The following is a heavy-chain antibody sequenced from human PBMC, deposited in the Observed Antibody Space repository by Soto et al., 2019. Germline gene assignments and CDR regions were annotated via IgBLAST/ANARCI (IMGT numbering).Heavy chain of an antibody. J-gene: IGHJ3*02. CDR1: GFIFNNAW. Sequence: EVQLVESGGGLVTPGGSLTLSWAASGFIFNNAWANLVLQAPGNGLEWVGRIKSQTDGGTTDYAPTVKGRFTISRAASKITLYLQMNSLKTEDTAVYYCTHQRWGAFEMWGQGTMVTVSS. V-gene: IGHV3-15*07. CDR2: IKSQTDGGTT. D-gene: IGHD2-2*01. CDR3: THQRWGAFEM.